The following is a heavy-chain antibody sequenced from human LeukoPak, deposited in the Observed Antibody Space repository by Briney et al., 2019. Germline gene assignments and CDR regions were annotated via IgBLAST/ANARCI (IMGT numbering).Heavy chain of an antibody. Sequence: SETLSLTCTVSGGSISSDSHYWAWIRQPPGKGLEWIGEIYHSGSTNYNPSLKSRVTISVDKSKNQFSLKLSSVTAADTAVYYCARAQHFDDSSGYGLHYFDYWGQGTLVTVSS. CDR3: ARAQHFDDSSGYGLHYFDY. D-gene: IGHD3-22*01. CDR2: IYHSGST. J-gene: IGHJ4*02. CDR1: GGSISSDSHY. V-gene: IGHV4-39*07.